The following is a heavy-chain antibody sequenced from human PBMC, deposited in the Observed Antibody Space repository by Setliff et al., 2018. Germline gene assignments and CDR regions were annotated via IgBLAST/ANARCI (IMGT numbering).Heavy chain of an antibody. D-gene: IGHD3-10*01. Sequence: SETLSLTCTVSGGSVGNSYYYWNWIRQPAGKGLEWIGRIYTTWTTNYNPSLKSRVTISADTSKNQFPLKLKSVTAADTAVYYCARAPGRNIRGDYWGQGALVTV. CDR1: GGSVGNSYYY. J-gene: IGHJ4*02. CDR3: ARAPGRNIRGDY. CDR2: IYTTWTT. V-gene: IGHV4-61*02.